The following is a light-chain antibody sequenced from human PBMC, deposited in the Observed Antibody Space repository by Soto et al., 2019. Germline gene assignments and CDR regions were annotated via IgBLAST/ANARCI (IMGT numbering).Light chain of an antibody. CDR1: SSDVGAYDY. V-gene: IGLV2-8*01. J-gene: IGLJ1*01. Sequence: QSALTQPPSASGSPGQSVTISCTGTSSDVGAYDYVCWYQQHPGKAPKLIIYEINTRPSGVPDRFSGSKSGNTASLTVSGLQAEDEADYYCSSFAGSNNFPYVFGTGTKVTVL. CDR3: SSFAGSNNFPYV. CDR2: EIN.